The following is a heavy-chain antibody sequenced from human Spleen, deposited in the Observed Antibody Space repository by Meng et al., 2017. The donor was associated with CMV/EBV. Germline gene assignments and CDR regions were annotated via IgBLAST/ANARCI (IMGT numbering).Heavy chain of an antibody. V-gene: IGHV4-59*01. Sequence: SETLSLTCTVSGGSISSYYWSWIRQPPGKGLEWIGYIYYSGSTNYNPSLKSRVTISVDTSKNQFSLKLSSVTAADTAVYYCARMGVYDFWSGYYDYYHGMDVWGQGTTVTVSS. J-gene: IGHJ6*02. CDR3: ARMGVYDFWSGYYDYYHGMDV. CDR2: IYYSGST. CDR1: GGSISSYY. D-gene: IGHD3-3*01.